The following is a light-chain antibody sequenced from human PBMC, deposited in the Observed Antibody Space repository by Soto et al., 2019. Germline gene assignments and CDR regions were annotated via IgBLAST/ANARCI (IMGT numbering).Light chain of an antibody. Sequence: EIVMTQSPATLSVSPGDRATLSCRASQSVSSNLAWYQQKPGQAPRLLISGASTRATGIPARFSGSGSGTEFTLTISSLQSEDFAVYYCQQYNNWTFGQGTKVDIK. CDR2: GAS. CDR1: QSVSSN. V-gene: IGKV3-15*01. CDR3: QQYNNWT. J-gene: IGKJ1*01.